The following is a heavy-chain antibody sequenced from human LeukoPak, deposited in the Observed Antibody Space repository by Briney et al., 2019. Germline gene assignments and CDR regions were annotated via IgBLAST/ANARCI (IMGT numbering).Heavy chain of an antibody. V-gene: IGHV3-23*01. CDR3: AKGIAARRYNWFDP. J-gene: IGHJ5*02. CDR2: ISGSGGST. D-gene: IGHD6-6*01. Sequence: GGSLRLSCAASGFTFSDYNMSWVRQAPGKGLEWVSAISGSGGSTYYADSVKGRFTISRDNSKNTLYLQMNSLRAEDTAVYYCAKGIAARRYNWFDPWGQGTPVTVSS. CDR1: GFTFSDYN.